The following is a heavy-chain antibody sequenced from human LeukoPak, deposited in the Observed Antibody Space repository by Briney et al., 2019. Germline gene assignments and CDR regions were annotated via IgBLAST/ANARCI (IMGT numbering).Heavy chain of an antibody. CDR2: TRNKANSYTT. D-gene: IGHD3-3*01. J-gene: IGHJ5*02. Sequence: GGSLRLSCAASGFTFSSYWMSWVRQAPGKGLEWVGRTRNKANSYTTEYAASVKGRFTISRDDSKNSLYLQMNSLKTEDTAVYYCAREFRHYDFWSGYSGWFDPWGQGTLVTVSS. V-gene: IGHV3-72*01. CDR3: AREFRHYDFWSGYSGWFDP. CDR1: GFTFSSYW.